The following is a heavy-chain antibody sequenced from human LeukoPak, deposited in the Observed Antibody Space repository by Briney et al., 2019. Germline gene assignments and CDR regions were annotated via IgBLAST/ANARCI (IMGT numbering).Heavy chain of an antibody. D-gene: IGHD6-19*01. CDR3: SRDGSGWFDFDY. V-gene: IGHV4-34*01. CDR1: GGSFSGYY. J-gene: IGHJ4*02. CDR2: IKHSGST. Sequence: GSLRLSCALYGGSFSGYYCSWIRPPPEKGREWIGEIKHSGSTNYNPSLKSRVTISVDTSKKQFSLKLSSVTPDDTAVYYCSRDGSGWFDFDYWGQGTLVTVSS.